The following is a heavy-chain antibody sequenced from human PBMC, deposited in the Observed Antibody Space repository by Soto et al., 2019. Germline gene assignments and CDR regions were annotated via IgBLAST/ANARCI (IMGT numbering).Heavy chain of an antibody. CDR1: GFTFRDHY. Sequence: EVQLEDSGGGLVQPGGSLRLSCAASGFTFRDHYMDWVRQARGKGLEWVARSRNEANSYSTEYAASVKGRFTISRDLSKNSLYLLMNSLKTEDTAVYYCVRGAFGSWRMDVWGQGTSVTVSS. V-gene: IGHV3-72*01. CDR3: VRGAFGSWRMDV. J-gene: IGHJ6*02. CDR2: SRNEANSYST. D-gene: IGHD3-16*01.